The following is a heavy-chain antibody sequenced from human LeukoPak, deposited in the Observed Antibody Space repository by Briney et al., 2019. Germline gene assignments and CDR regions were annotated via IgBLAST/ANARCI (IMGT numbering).Heavy chain of an antibody. D-gene: IGHD3-22*01. CDR3: ARAGIEYYDSSGYYLNWFDP. V-gene: IGHV3-30-3*01. J-gene: IGHJ5*02. CDR1: GFTFSSYA. CDR2: ISYDGSNK. Sequence: GGSLRLSCAASGFTFSSYAMHWVRQAPGKGLEWVAAISYDGSNKYYADSVKGRLTISRDNSKNTLYLQMNSLRAEDTAVYYCARAGIEYYDSSGYYLNWFDPWGQGTPVTVSS.